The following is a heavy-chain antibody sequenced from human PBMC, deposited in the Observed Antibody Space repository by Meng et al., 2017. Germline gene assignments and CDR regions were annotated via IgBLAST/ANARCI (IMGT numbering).Heavy chain of an antibody. V-gene: IGHV3-33*01. CDR2: IWYDGSNK. Sequence: QAALQESGPGVVSPSANLLLTCTVSGDSVTIGSHYWSWVRQAPGKGLEWVAVIWYDGSNKYYADSVKGRFTISRDNSKNTLYLQMNSLRAEDTAVYYCARGGYSSGWPYFDYWGQGTLVTVSS. J-gene: IGHJ4*02. CDR3: ARGGYSSGWPYFDY. D-gene: IGHD6-19*01. CDR1: GDSVTIGSHY.